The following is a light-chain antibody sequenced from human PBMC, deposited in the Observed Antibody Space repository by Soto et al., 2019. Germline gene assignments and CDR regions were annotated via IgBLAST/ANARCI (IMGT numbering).Light chain of an antibody. Sequence: QSVLTQPPSVSGAPGQRVTISCTGSSSNIGAGYDVHWYQQLPGTAPKLLIYGNSNRPSGVPDRFSGSKSGTSASLAITGLQAEDVADYYCQSYDSSLRGLWACGGGTQLTVL. CDR2: GNS. J-gene: IGLJ3*02. V-gene: IGLV1-40*01. CDR3: QSYDSSLRGLWA. CDR1: SSNIGAGYD.